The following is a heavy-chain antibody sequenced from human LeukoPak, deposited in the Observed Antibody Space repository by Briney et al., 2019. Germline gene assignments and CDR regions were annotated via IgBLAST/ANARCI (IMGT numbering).Heavy chain of an antibody. Sequence: SVKVSCKSSGYTFTSYGISWVRQAPGQGLEWMGWISAYNGNTNYAQKLQRRVTMTTDTSTSTAYMELSSLRSEDTAVYYCARDKGSGAYYYYGMDVWGQGTTVTVSS. CDR3: ARDKGSGAYYYYGMDV. CDR1: GYTFTSYG. D-gene: IGHD2-15*01. V-gene: IGHV1-18*01. J-gene: IGHJ6*02. CDR2: ISAYNGNT.